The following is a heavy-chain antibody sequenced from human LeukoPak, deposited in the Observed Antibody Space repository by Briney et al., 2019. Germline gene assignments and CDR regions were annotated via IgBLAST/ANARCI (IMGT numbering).Heavy chain of an antibody. V-gene: IGHV4-34*01. CDR3: ARHGWHAWYFDL. CDR2: INQRRNT. J-gene: IGHJ2*01. Sequence: SETLSLTCVVYGESFSGYSWSWIRQPPGKGLGWIGEINQRRNTNYNPSLKSRVTISIDTSKNQFSLKLSSVTATDTAVYYCARHGWHAWYFDLWGRGTLVTVSS. CDR1: GESFSGYS. D-gene: IGHD6-19*01.